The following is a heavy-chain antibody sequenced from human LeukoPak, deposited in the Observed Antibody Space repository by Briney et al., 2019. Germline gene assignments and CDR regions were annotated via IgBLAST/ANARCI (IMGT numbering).Heavy chain of an antibody. CDR3: AKAKYSYGYLGIDY. D-gene: IGHD5-18*01. V-gene: IGHV3-23*01. Sequence: GGSLRLSCAASGFTFSSYAMSWVRQAPGKGLEWVSAISGSGGSTYYADSVKGRFTISRDNSKNTLYLQMNSLRAEDTAVYYCAKAKYSYGYLGIDYWGQGTLVTVSS. CDR1: GFTFSSYA. J-gene: IGHJ4*02. CDR2: ISGSGGST.